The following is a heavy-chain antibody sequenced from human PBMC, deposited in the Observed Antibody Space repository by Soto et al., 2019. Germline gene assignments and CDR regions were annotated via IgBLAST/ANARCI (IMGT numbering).Heavy chain of an antibody. V-gene: IGHV4-30-4*01. D-gene: IGHD3-3*01. CDR2: IYYSGST. J-gene: IGHJ3*02. Sequence: PSETLSLTCTVSGGSISSGDYYWSWIRQPPGKGLEWIGYIYYSGSTYYNPSLKSRVTISVDTSKNQFSLKLSSVTAADTAVYYCARDRGSIFGVVIDAFDIWGQGTMVTVS. CDR1: GGSISSGDYY. CDR3: ARDRGSIFGVVIDAFDI.